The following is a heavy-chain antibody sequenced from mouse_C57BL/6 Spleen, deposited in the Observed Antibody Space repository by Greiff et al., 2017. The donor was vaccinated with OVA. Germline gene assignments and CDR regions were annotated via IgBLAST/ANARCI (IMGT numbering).Heavy chain of an antibody. J-gene: IGHJ4*01. V-gene: IGHV1-19*01. CDR1: GYTFTDYY. CDR2: INPYNGGT. Sequence: VQLQQSGPVLVKPGASVKMSCKASGYTFTDYYMNWVKQSHGKSLEWIGVINPYNGGTSYNQKFKGKATLTVDKSSSTAYMELNSLTSEDSAVYYGARGDSTGPDYYAMEYWGQGTSVTGSS. CDR3: ARGDSTGPDYYAMEY. D-gene: IGHD3-2*02.